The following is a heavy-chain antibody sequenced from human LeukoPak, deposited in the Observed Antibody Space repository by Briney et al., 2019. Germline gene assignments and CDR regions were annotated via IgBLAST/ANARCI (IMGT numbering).Heavy chain of an antibody. CDR1: GVSISSNNYY. CDR3: ARSCYYDSSGYCFDY. V-gene: IGHV4-39*07. Sequence: SETLSLTCTVSGVSISSNNYYWGWIRQPPGKGLEWIGSIYYGGYTYYNPSLKSRVTISVDRSKNQFSLKLSSVTAADTAVYYCARSCYYDSSGYCFDYWGQGTLVTVSS. CDR2: IYYGGYT. D-gene: IGHD3-22*01. J-gene: IGHJ4*02.